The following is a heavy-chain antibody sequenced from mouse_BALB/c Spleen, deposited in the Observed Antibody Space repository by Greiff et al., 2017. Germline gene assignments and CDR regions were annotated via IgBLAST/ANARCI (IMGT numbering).Heavy chain of an antibody. J-gene: IGHJ3*01. V-gene: IGHV2-9*02. CDR2: ILAGGST. CDR3: ARDRTVGYCLFAY. Sequence: QVQLQQSGPGLVAPSQSLSITCTVSGFSLTSYGVHWVRQPPGKGLDWLGVILAGGSTNYNSALMSRLSISKDNSKSQVFLKMNSLQTDDTTMYYCARDRTVGYCLFAYWGQGTLVTVSA. D-gene: IGHD2-3*01. CDR1: GFSLTSYG.